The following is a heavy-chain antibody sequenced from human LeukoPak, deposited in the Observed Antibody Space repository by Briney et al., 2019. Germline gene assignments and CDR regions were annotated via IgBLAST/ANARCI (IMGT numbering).Heavy chain of an antibody. J-gene: IGHJ4*02. D-gene: IGHD3-22*01. CDR2: FDPEDVET. V-gene: IGHV1-24*01. CDR3: APGLDSSGPGVVDY. Sequence: ASVKVSCKIYGYTLTELSMHWVRQAPGEGLEWMGTFDPEDVETIYAQKFQGRVTMTEDTSTDTAYMELNNLGSDDTAVYYCAPGLDSSGPGVVDYWGQGTLVTVSS. CDR1: GYTLTELS.